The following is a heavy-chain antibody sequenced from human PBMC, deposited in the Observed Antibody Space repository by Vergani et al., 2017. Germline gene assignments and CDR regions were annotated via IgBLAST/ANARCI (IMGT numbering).Heavy chain of an antibody. D-gene: IGHD5-18*01. V-gene: IGHV3-48*01. CDR1: GFTFSSYS. CDR3: ASRKGYSYAFDI. J-gene: IGHJ3*02. Sequence: EVQLVESGGGLVQPGRSLRLSCAASGFTFSSYSMNWVRQAPGKGLEWVSYISSSSSTIYYADSVKGRFTISRDNAKNSLYLQMNSLRAEDTAVYYCASRKGYSYAFDIWGQGTMVTVSS. CDR2: ISSSSSTI.